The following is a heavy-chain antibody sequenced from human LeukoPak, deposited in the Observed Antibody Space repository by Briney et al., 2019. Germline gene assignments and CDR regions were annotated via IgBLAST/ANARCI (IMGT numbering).Heavy chain of an antibody. J-gene: IGHJ4*02. CDR2: FDPNSGGT. CDR1: GYTFTEYH. D-gene: IGHD6-13*01. CDR3: ARGGSSLEYFDY. Sequence: GASVKVSCKASGYTFTEYHIHWVRQTPGHGPEWMGWFDPNSGGTNCAQKFQGRVTMPRDTSISTAYMELSRLRSDDTAVYYCARGGSSLEYFDYWGQGTLVTVSS. V-gene: IGHV1-2*02.